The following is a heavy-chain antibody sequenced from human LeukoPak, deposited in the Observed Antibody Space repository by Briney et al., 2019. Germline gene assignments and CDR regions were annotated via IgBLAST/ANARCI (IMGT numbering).Heavy chain of an antibody. V-gene: IGHV3-23*01. Sequence: GGSLRLSCAASGFTFSSYAMSWVRQAPGKGLEWVSAISGSGGSTYYADSVKGRFTISRDNSKNTLYLQMNSLRAEDTAVYYCARSDCSSTSCYTDDAFDIWGQGTMVTVSS. CDR1: GFTFSSYA. D-gene: IGHD2-2*02. CDR3: ARSDCSSTSCYTDDAFDI. J-gene: IGHJ3*02. CDR2: ISGSGGST.